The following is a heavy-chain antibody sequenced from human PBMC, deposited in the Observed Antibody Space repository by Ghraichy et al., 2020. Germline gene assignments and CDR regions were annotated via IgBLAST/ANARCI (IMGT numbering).Heavy chain of an antibody. Sequence: SETLSLTCTVSGGSISSSSYYWGWIRQPPGKGLEWIGSIYYSGSTYYNPSLKSRVTISVDTSKNQFSLKLSSVTAADTAVYYCARLYGYHSWYFDLWGRGTLVTVSS. J-gene: IGHJ2*01. CDR2: IYYSGST. D-gene: IGHD6-25*01. CDR3: ARLYGYHSWYFDL. CDR1: GGSISSSSYY. V-gene: IGHV4-39*01.